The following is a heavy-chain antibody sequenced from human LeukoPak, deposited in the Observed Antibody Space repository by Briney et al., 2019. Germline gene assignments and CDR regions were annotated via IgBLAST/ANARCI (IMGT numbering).Heavy chain of an antibody. CDR1: GFTFSSYG. Sequence: GGSLRLSCAASGFTFSSYGMHWVRQAPGKGLEWVAVIWYDGSNKYYADSVKGRFTISRDNSKNALYLQMNSLRDEDTAVYYCAKGDSYYDLLTCFDFWGPGTLVTVSS. D-gene: IGHD3-9*01. J-gene: IGHJ4*02. V-gene: IGHV3-33*06. CDR3: AKGDSYYDLLTCFDF. CDR2: IWYDGSNK.